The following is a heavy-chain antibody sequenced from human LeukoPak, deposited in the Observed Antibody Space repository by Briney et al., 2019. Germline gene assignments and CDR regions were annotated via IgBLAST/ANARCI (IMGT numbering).Heavy chain of an antibody. V-gene: IGHV2-70*11. Sequence: NWVRQAPGKGLEWLARIDWDDDKYYSTSLKTRLTISKDTSKNQVVLTMTNMDPVDTATYYCARIRRGYCSGGSCYSGWFDPWGQGTLVTVSS. CDR3: ARIRRGYCSGGSCYSGWFDP. J-gene: IGHJ5*02. CDR2: IDWDDDK. D-gene: IGHD2-15*01.